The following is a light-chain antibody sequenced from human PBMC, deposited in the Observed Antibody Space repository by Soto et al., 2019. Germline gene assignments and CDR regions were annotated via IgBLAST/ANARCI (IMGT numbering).Light chain of an antibody. Sequence: EIVLTQSPATLSLSPGERATLSCRASQSVSSYLAWYQQKPGQAPRLLIYDASNRATGIPARFSGSGSGTDFTLTISSLEPEDFAVYYCQQRSNWPPGTFGGGTKAEIQ. V-gene: IGKV3-11*01. CDR3: QQRSNWPPGT. CDR1: QSVSSY. CDR2: DAS. J-gene: IGKJ4*01.